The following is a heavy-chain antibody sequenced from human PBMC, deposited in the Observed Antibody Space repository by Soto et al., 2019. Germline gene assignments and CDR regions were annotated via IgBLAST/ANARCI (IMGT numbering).Heavy chain of an antibody. D-gene: IGHD3-22*01. CDR2: ISGSGGST. Sequence: EVQLLESGGGLVQPGGSLRLSCAASGFTFSSYAMSWVRQAPGKGLEWVSAISGSGGSTYYADSVKGRFTISRDNSKNTLYLQMNSLRAEDTAVYYCATWEGYYYDSSGYYGPDYYYGMEVWGQGTTVTVSS. CDR1: GFTFSSYA. J-gene: IGHJ6*02. CDR3: ATWEGYYYDSSGYYGPDYYYGMEV. V-gene: IGHV3-23*01.